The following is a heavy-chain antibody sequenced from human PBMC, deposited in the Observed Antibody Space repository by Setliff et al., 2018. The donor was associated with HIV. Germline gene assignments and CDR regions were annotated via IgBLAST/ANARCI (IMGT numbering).Heavy chain of an antibody. Sequence: ASVKVSCKASGYTFTSYGISWVRQAPGQGLEWMGWISGYNGNTKYAQRFQGRVAMTTETSTITAYMEMRSLRSDDTAVYYCARDRWELLRRPEYFQHWGQGALVTVSS. CDR1: GYTFTSYG. J-gene: IGHJ1*01. V-gene: IGHV1-18*01. CDR3: ARDRWELLRRPEYFQH. CDR2: ISGYNGNT. D-gene: IGHD1-26*01.